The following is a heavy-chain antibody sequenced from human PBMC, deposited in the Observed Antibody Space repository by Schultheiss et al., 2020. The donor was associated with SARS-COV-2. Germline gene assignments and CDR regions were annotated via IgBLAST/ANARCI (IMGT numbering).Heavy chain of an antibody. J-gene: IGHJ6*02. CDR3: AKAGSGYYSGYYYGMDV. D-gene: IGHD3-22*01. CDR2: ISWNSGSI. Sequence: GGSLRLSCAASGFTFDDYAMHWVRQAPGKGPEWVSGISWNSGSIGYADSVKGRFTISRDNAKNSLYLQMNSLRAEDTALYYCAKAGSGYYSGYYYGMDVWGQGTTVTVSS. CDR1: GFTFDDYA. V-gene: IGHV3-9*01.